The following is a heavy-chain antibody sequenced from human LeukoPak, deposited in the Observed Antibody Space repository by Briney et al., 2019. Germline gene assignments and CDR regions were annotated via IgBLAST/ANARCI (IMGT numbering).Heavy chain of an antibody. V-gene: IGHV3-23*01. CDR1: GFTFSNYA. CDR3: AKANYSSGWDY. CDR2: ISGSSGYT. D-gene: IGHD6-19*01. Sequence: GGSLRLSCAASGFTFSNYAMSWVRQVPGKGLEWVSSISGSSGYTYYADSVKGRLTISRDKSKNTLCLQMNSLRAEDTALYYCAKANYSSGWDYWGQGTLVTVSS. J-gene: IGHJ4*02.